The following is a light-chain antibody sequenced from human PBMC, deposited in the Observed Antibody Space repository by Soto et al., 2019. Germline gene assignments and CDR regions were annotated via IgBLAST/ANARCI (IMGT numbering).Light chain of an antibody. CDR1: QSISSY. J-gene: IGKJ2*01. V-gene: IGKV1-39*01. CDR2: AAS. Sequence: DIQMTQSPSSLSASVGDRVTITCRASQSISSYLNWYQQKPGKAPKLLIYAASSLQSGVPSRFSGSGSGTDFTLTISSLQPEEFATYYGQQSYSTPYTFGQGNKLEIK. CDR3: QQSYSTPYT.